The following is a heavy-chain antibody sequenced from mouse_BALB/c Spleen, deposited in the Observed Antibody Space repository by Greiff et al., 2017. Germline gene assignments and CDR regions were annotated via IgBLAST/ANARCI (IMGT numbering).Heavy chain of an antibody. CDR2: ISSGGSYT. J-gene: IGHJ4*01. CDR3: TREWNNYAMDY. CDR1: GFTFSSYT. V-gene: IGHV5-6-4*01. Sequence: EVKLMESGGGLVKPGGSLKLSCAASGFTFSSYTMSWVRQTPEKRLEWVATISSGGSYTYYPDSVKGRFTISRDNAKNTLYLQMSSLKSEDTAMYYCTREWNNYAMDYWGQGTSVTVSS.